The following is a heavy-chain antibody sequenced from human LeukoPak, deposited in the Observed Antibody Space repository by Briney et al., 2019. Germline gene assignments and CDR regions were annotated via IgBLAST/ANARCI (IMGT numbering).Heavy chain of an antibody. Sequence: GGSLRLSCAASGFTFSSYAMSWVRQAPGKGLEWVAVISYDGSNKYYADSVKGRFTISRDNSKNTLYLQMNSLRAEDTAVYYCARGASPFDYWGQGTLVTVSS. J-gene: IGHJ4*02. CDR3: ARGASPFDY. CDR2: ISYDGSNK. CDR1: GFTFSSYA. V-gene: IGHV3-30-3*01.